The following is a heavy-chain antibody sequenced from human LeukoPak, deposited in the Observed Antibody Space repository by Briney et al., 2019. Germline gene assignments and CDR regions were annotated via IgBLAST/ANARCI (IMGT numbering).Heavy chain of an antibody. D-gene: IGHD5-12*01. V-gene: IGHV3-33*01. CDR3: ARDPLFPTIPLYGMDV. J-gene: IGHJ6*02. CDR2: IWYDGSNK. Sequence: GGSLRLSCAASGFTFSSYGMHWVRQAPGKGLEWVAVIWYDGSNKYYADSVEGRFTISRDNSKNTLYLQMNSLRAEDTAVYYCARDPLFPTIPLYGMDVWGQGTTVTVSS. CDR1: GFTFSSYG.